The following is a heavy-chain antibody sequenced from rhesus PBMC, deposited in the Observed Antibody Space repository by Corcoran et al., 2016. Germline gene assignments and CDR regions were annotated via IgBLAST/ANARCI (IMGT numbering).Heavy chain of an antibody. V-gene: IGHV4S9*01. D-gene: IGHD6-25*01. Sequence: QVQLQESGPGLVKPSETLSLTCAVSGGSISDYYYWNWIRQPPGKVLEWIGNIYGKRESTYYNPSLKRRVNMSKDTSKNQFFLKRSSVTAADTAVYYCARLAAAGIRGAVDFWGQGLRVTVSS. CDR2: IYGKREST. J-gene: IGHJ3*01. CDR3: ARLAAAGIRGAVDF. CDR1: GGSISDYYY.